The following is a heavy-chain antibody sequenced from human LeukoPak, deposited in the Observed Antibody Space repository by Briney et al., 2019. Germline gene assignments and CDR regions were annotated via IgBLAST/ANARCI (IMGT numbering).Heavy chain of an antibody. CDR2: INWNSDTT. D-gene: IGHD3-22*01. J-gene: IGHJ4*02. CDR3: ARAGLTLYYYDSSGLDY. CDR1: GFTFDDFG. Sequence: GGSLRLSCEASGFTFDDFGMAWVRQSPGKGLEWVSGINWNSDTTAYLDSVKGRFTISRDNAKNSLYLQMNGLRAEDTAVYYCARAGLTLYYYDSSGLDYWGQGTLVTVSS. V-gene: IGHV3-20*04.